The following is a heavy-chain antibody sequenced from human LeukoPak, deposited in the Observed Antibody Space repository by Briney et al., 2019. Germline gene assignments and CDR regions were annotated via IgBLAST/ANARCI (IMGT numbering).Heavy chain of an antibody. D-gene: IGHD1-26*01. CDR3: VRDWFSEGSAAFDS. V-gene: IGHV3-74*01. CDR1: RFTLRYYW. CDR2: INKDGTTT. Sequence: GGSLRLSCAASRFTLRYYWMHWVRQVPGKGLVWVSRINKDGTTTDYADSVKGRFTISRDNAKNTLFLQMTSLILEDTAIYYCVRDWFSEGSAAFDSWGQGTLVTVSS. J-gene: IGHJ4*02.